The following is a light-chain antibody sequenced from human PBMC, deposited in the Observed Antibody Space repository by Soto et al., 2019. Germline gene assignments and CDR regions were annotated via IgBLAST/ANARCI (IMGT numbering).Light chain of an antibody. Sequence: EIVLTQSPGTLSLSPGERATLSCRASQSVSANSLAWYQKKPGQAPRLLIYGASSRATGIPDRFSGSGSGTDFTLTISRLEPEDFAVYYCQQYGSSPGTFGQGTKVEIK. CDR2: GAS. J-gene: IGKJ1*01. CDR1: QSVSANS. V-gene: IGKV3-20*01. CDR3: QQYGSSPGT.